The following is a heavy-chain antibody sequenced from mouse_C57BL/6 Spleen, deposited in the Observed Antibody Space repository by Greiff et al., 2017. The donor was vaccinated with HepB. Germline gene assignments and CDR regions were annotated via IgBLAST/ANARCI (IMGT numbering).Heavy chain of an antibody. Sequence: EVQGVESGGGLVKPGGSLKLSCAASGFTFSDYGMHWVRQAPEKGLEWVAYISSGSSTIYYADTVKGRFTISRDNAKNTLFLQMTSLTSEDTAMYYCARLSTGHYYAMDYWGQGTSVTVSS. CDR1: GFTFSDYG. D-gene: IGHD4-1*02. CDR3: ARLSTGHYYAMDY. V-gene: IGHV5-17*01. J-gene: IGHJ4*01. CDR2: ISSGSSTI.